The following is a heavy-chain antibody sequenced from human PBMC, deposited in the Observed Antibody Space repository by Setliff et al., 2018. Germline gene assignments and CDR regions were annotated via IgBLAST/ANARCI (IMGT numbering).Heavy chain of an antibody. V-gene: IGHV4-39*07. J-gene: IGHJ4*02. CDR3: ARAPGLNIRGDY. D-gene: IGHD3-10*01. CDR1: GGSMITNDYF. Sequence: PSETLSLTCTVSGGSMITNDYFWGWIRQPPGTGLEWIGSIYYSGDTYYNPSLKSRATVSVDTSTSQFSLGLTSVTAADTAVYYCARAPGLNIRGDYWGQGALVTVSS. CDR2: IYYSGDT.